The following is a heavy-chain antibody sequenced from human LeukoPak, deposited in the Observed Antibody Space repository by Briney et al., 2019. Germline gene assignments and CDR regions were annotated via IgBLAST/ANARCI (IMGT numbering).Heavy chain of an antibody. CDR3: AREGLVGAEGGFDY. Sequence: PGGSLRLSCAASGFTFSSYGMHWVRQAPGKGLEWVAVIWYDGSNKYYADSVKGRFTISRDNSKNTLYLQMNSLRAEDTAVYYCAREGLVGAEGGFDYWGQGTLVTVSS. V-gene: IGHV3-33*01. D-gene: IGHD1-26*01. CDR2: IWYDGSNK. CDR1: GFTFSSYG. J-gene: IGHJ4*02.